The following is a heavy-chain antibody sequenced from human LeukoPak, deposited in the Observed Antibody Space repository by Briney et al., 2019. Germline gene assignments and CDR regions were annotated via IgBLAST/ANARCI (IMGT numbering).Heavy chain of an antibody. CDR1: GFTFRGYF. J-gene: IGHJ5*02. Sequence: GGSLRLSCAVSGFTFRGYFMHWVRQPPGKGLEYVSAINYNGDGTYYANSVKGRFTISRDNSKDTVYLQMGSLRAEDTAVYYCARDPSVGGFSGSELDLWGQGTLVTVSS. CDR2: INYNGDGT. CDR3: ARDPSVGGFSGSELDL. V-gene: IGHV3-64*01. D-gene: IGHD3-16*01.